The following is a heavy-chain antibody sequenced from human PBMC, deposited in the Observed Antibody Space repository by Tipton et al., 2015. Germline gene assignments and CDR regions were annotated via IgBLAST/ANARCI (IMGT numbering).Heavy chain of an antibody. CDR2: ISHSGNT. D-gene: IGHD3-10*01. V-gene: IGHV4-38-2*01. CDR1: AYSISSDYY. CDR3: ARSGVERNTVFVFEI. J-gene: IGHJ3*02. Sequence: TLSLTCAVSAYSISSDYYWGWIRQPPGKGLEWIGSISHSGNTYYNPSLKSRVTMSRDTPKNQFSLKLTSVTAADTAVYYCARSGVERNTVFVFEIWGHGTMLTVSS.